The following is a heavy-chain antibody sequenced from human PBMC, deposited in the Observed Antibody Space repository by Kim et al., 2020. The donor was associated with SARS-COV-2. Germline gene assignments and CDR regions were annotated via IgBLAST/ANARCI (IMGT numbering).Heavy chain of an antibody. CDR1: GFTFSDYY. D-gene: IGHD6-13*01. V-gene: IGHV3-11*01. CDR2: ISSSGNTI. J-gene: IGHJ6*02. CDR3: ARVRGAAGPFYYYYFGMDV. Sequence: GGSLRLSCAASGFTFSDYYMSWIRQAPGKGLEWVSYISSSGNTIYYAHSVKGRFTISRDNAKNSLYLQMNSLRAEDTAVYYCARVRGAAGPFYYYYFGMDVWGQGTTVTVSS.